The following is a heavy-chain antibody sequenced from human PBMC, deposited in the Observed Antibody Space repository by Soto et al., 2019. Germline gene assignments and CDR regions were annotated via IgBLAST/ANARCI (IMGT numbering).Heavy chain of an antibody. D-gene: IGHD2-8*01. CDR2: IYPGDSDT. Sequence: PGESLKISCKGSGYSFTSYWIGWERQMPGKGLEWMGIIYPGDSDTRYSPSFQGQVTISADKSISTAYLQWSSLKASDTAMYYCARHSVYCTNGVCFIYGMDVWGQGTTVTVSS. J-gene: IGHJ6*02. V-gene: IGHV5-51*01. CDR3: ARHSVYCTNGVCFIYGMDV. CDR1: GYSFTSYW.